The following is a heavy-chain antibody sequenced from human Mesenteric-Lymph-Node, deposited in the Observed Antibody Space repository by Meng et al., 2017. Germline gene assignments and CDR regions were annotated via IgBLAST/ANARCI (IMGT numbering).Heavy chain of an antibody. J-gene: IGHJ4*02. CDR2: IYFGGST. V-gene: IGHV4-39*07. Sequence: SETLSLTCTVSGGSISSTSYYWGWIRQPPGKGLEWIGDIYFGGSTYYNPSLETRVTMSVDTSKNQFSLKLRSVTAADTAVYYCARDTTTRGSRSGLGYWGQGTLVTVSS. CDR1: GGSISSTSYY. D-gene: IGHD3/OR15-3a*01. CDR3: ARDTTTRGSRSGLGY.